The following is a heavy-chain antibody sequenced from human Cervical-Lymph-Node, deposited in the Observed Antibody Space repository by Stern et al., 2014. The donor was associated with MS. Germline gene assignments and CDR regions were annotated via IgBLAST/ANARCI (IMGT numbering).Heavy chain of an antibody. J-gene: IGHJ5*02. Sequence: QMQLVESGPGLVKPSQTLSLSCAVSGDSISGSSDYWSWIRQPAGRGLEWIGRIYPSGRTSYKPSLRSRVPLSGHTSTNRFSLYRSSGTAADTAVYYCVRDVRSMYDWDYFWFDPWGQGTLVTVSS. CDR2: IYPSGRT. CDR3: VRDVRSMYDWDYFWFDP. D-gene: IGHD1-7*01. V-gene: IGHV4-61*02. CDR1: GDSISGSSDY.